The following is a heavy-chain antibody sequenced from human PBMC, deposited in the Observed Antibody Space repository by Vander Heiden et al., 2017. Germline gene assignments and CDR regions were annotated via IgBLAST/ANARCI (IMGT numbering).Heavy chain of an antibody. CDR3: ARDVVPAAIRGWFDP. Sequence: QVQLVQSGAEVKKPGSSVKVSCKASGVTFSRYAISWGRQAPGQGLEWMGGIIPIFGTANYAQKFQGRVTITADESTSTAYMELSSLRSEDTAVYYCARDVVPAAIRGWFDPWGQGTLVTVSS. J-gene: IGHJ5*02. D-gene: IGHD2-2*02. CDR1: GVTFSRYA. V-gene: IGHV1-69*01. CDR2: IIPIFGTA.